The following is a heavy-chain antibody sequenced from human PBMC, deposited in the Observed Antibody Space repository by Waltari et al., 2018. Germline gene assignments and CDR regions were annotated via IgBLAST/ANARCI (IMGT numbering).Heavy chain of an antibody. Sequence: QVQLVQSGAEVKKPGASVKVSCKASGYTFTSYAMHWVRQAPGQRLEWMGWINAGNGNTKYSQKFQGRVTITRDTSASTAYMELSSLRSEDTAVYYCARVIGCGDCYWRGAYYYYYYGMDVWGQGTTVIVSS. CDR2: INAGNGNT. CDR1: GYTFTSYA. V-gene: IGHV1-3*01. J-gene: IGHJ6*02. CDR3: ARVIGCGDCYWRGAYYYYYYGMDV. D-gene: IGHD2-21*01.